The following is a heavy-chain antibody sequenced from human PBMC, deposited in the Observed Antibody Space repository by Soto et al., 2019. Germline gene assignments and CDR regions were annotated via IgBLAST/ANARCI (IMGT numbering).Heavy chain of an antibody. CDR3: ARVLTGLGMDV. Sequence: SETLYLTCIVSGGSISSYYWSWIRQPPGKGLEWIGYIYYSGSTNYNPSLKSRVTISVDTSKNQFSLKLSSVTAADTAVYYCARVLTGLGMDVWGQGTTVTVSS. D-gene: IGHD3-9*01. V-gene: IGHV4-59*01. J-gene: IGHJ6*02. CDR1: GGSISSYY. CDR2: IYYSGST.